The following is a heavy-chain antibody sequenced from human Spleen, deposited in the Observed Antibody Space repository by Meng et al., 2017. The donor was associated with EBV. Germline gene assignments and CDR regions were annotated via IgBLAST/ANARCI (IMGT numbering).Heavy chain of an antibody. J-gene: IGHJ4*02. CDR3: ARVSEYDSSGLDY. Sequence: QVQRVECGGGVDKSGGSVKVSCTASGYTFNNYGIPWGRQAPGQGLEWMGWIRAYNRNTKYAQKFRGRVTITTDTSTSTAYLDLRRLRSDDTGVYYCARVSEYDSSGLDYWGQGTLVTVSS. D-gene: IGHD3-22*01. CDR1: GYTFNNYG. CDR2: IRAYNRNT. V-gene: IGHV1-18*01.